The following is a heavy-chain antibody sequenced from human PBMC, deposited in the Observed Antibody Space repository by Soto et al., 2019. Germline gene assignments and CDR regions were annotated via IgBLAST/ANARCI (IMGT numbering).Heavy chain of an antibody. D-gene: IGHD6-19*01. J-gene: IGHJ4*02. Sequence: SETLSLTCTVSGASISSTSYYWGWIRQPPGKGLEWIGSIYYSGTTYYNPSLKSRVTISVDTSKNQLSLKLISVTAADTAVYYCARRLAVAGHYFDYWGQGTLVTVSS. V-gene: IGHV4-39*01. CDR2: IYYSGTT. CDR1: GASISSTSYY. CDR3: ARRLAVAGHYFDY.